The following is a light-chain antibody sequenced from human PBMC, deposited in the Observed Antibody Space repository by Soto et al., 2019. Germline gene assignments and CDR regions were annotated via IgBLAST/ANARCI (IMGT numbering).Light chain of an antibody. CDR3: SSYSSTSTLHV. CDR2: DVS. Sequence: QSALTQPASVSGSPGQSITISCTGTSSDIGGYNYVSWYQQLPGKVPKLIIYDVSNRPSGVSDRFSGSKSGNAASLPISGLQAEDEDDYYCSSYSSTSTLHVFGTGTKVTVL. V-gene: IGLV2-14*03. CDR1: SSDIGGYNY. J-gene: IGLJ1*01.